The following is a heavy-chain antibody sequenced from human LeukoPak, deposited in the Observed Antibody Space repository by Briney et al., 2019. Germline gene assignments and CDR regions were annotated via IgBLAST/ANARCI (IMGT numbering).Heavy chain of an antibody. V-gene: IGHV3-30-3*01. J-gene: IGHJ4*02. CDR2: ISFDGTNK. CDR3: ARDMYDNGWSSFDY. Sequence: GGSLRLSCAASGFTFSNYAMHWVRQAPGKGLEWVAVISFDGTNKYYANSVQGRFTISRDNSKNTLYLQMNSLRAKDTALYYCARDMYDNGWSSFDYWGQGTLVTVSS. CDR1: GFTFSNYA. D-gene: IGHD3-10*01.